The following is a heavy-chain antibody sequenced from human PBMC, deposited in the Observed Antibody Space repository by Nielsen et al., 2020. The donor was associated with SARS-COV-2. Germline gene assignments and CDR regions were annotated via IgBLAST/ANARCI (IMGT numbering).Heavy chain of an antibody. J-gene: IGHJ2*01. CDR2: ISSSSSYI. CDR1: GFTFSSYS. CDR3: ARGVLPGRYFDL. Sequence: GESLKISCAASGFTFSSYSMNWVRQAPGKGLEWVSSISSSSSYIYYADSVKGRFNISRDNAKNSLYLQMNSLRAEDTAVYYCARGVLPGRYFDLWGRGTLVTVSS. V-gene: IGHV3-21*04. D-gene: IGHD1-14*01.